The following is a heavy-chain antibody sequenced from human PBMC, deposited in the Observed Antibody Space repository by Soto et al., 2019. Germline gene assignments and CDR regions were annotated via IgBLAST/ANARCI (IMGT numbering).Heavy chain of an antibody. CDR1: GFNFSNYD. CDR2: IGTASDT. V-gene: IGHV3-13*01. Sequence: EVQLVESGGGLVQPGGSLRLSCAASGFNFSNYDMHWVRQTPGTGLEWVSAIGTASDTYYPGSVKGRSTISSENAKNSFDLQMNSLRAGDTAVYYCARDHSSGWGYGYFDLWGRGTLVTVAS. D-gene: IGHD6-19*01. J-gene: IGHJ2*01. CDR3: ARDHSSGWGYGYFDL.